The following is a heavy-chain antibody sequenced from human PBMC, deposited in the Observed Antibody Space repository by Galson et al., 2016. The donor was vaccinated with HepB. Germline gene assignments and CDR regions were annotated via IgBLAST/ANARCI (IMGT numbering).Heavy chain of an antibody. V-gene: IGHV3-23*01. D-gene: IGHD3-16*01. CDR3: VKDLGLQADPFSID. CDR2: IRGSGYST. Sequence: SLRLSCAASGFTFINYAMNWVRQTPGKGLEWVSAIRGSGYSTYYADSVKGRFTISRDNSKNTMYVQMNSLRVDDTAVYYCVKDLGLQADPFSIDWGQGTLVTVSP. CDR1: GFTFINYA. J-gene: IGHJ4*02.